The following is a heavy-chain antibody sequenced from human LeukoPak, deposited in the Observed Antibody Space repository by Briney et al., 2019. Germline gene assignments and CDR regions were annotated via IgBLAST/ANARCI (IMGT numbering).Heavy chain of an antibody. D-gene: IGHD3-22*01. V-gene: IGHV4-4*07. CDR2: ISTSGRT. J-gene: IGHJ3*02. CDR1: GGSITTYY. Sequence: SETLSLTCTVSGGSITTYYWSWIRQPAGKGLEWIGRISTSGRTNYNPSLKSRLTMSADTSKNQFSLKLSSVTAADTAVYYCARVRYYYDSSGSRHDAFDIWGQGTMVTVSS. CDR3: ARVRYYYDSSGSRHDAFDI.